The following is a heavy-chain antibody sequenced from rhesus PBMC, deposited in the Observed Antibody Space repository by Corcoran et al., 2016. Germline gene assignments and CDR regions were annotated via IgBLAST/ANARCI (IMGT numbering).Heavy chain of an antibody. V-gene: IGHV1S9*01. CDR3: TRVRFSDYGGES. D-gene: IGHD3-9*01. Sequence: QVQLVQSGAEVKKPWASVNFSCKASGYTFTSYSITWVRHAAGQVCGWIGWNKTKNRNTGDAQKCKGGVTRTRDRSTSTAYMGLGSPRSEDTAVYYGTRVRFSDYGGESCGQGVVVTVSS. CDR2: NKTKNRNT. CDR1: GYTFTSYS. J-gene: IGHJ6*01.